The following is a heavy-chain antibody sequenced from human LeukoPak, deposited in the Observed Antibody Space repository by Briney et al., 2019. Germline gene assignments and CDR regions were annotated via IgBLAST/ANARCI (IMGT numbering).Heavy chain of an antibody. CDR3: ARVPFPRPRYSSGWFNDAFDI. CDR1: GGTFSSYA. J-gene: IGHJ3*02. Sequence: GASVKVSCKASGGTFSSYAIIWVRQAPGQGLEWMGRIIPILGIANYAQKFQGRVTITADTSTSTAYMELRSLRSDDTAVYYCARVPFPRPRYSSGWFNDAFDIWGQGTMVTVSS. CDR2: IIPILGIA. D-gene: IGHD6-19*01. V-gene: IGHV1-69*04.